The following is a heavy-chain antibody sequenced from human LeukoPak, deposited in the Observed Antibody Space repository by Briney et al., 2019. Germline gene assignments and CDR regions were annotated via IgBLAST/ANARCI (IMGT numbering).Heavy chain of an antibody. Sequence: PGGSLRLSCAASGFTFDDYAMHWVRQAPGKGLEWVSAISGSGGSTYYADSVKGRFTISRDNSKNTLYLQMNSLRAEDTAVYYCAKEGLRYFAYFDYWGQGTLVTVSS. CDR2: ISGSGGST. CDR1: GFTFDDYA. CDR3: AKEGLRYFAYFDY. D-gene: IGHD3-9*01. V-gene: IGHV3-23*01. J-gene: IGHJ4*02.